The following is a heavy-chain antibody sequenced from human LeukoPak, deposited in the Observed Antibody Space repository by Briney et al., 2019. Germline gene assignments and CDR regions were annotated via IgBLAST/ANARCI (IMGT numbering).Heavy chain of an antibody. D-gene: IGHD3-10*01. Sequence: PGGSLRLSCAASGFTFSSYGMHWVRQAPGKGLEWVAVISYDGSSKYYADSVKGRFTISRDNSKNTLYLQMNSLRAEDTAVYYCARDGSMVRGVIITRGQRAIDYWGQGTLVTVSS. J-gene: IGHJ4*02. V-gene: IGHV3-30*03. CDR2: ISYDGSSK. CDR1: GFTFSSYG. CDR3: ARDGSMVRGVIITRGQRAIDY.